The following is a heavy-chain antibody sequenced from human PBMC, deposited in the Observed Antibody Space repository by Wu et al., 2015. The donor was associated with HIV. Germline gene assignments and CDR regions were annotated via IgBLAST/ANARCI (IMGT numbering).Heavy chain of an antibody. D-gene: IGHD3-10*01. V-gene: IGHV1-24*01. CDR1: GHSLSDLS. J-gene: IGHJ4*02. CDR2: FDPADGER. CDR3: AGELWFGESGSYFLDN. Sequence: QMQLVQSGAEVKKPGASVKVSCKVSGHSLSDLSMHWVRQTPEKGLEWMGSFDPADGERIYAQKLQGRVTLSEDTSTDTAYMELNNLRSEDTAIYYCAGELWFGESGSYFLDNWGQGTLVIVSS.